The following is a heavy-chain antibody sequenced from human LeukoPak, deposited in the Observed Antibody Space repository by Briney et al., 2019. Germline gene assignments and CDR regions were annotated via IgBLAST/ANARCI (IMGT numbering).Heavy chain of an antibody. CDR2: ISWNSGSI. Sequence: QSGGSLRLPCAASGFTFDDYAMHWVRQAPGKGLEWVSGISWNSGSIGYADSVKGRFTISRDNAKNSLYLQMNSLRAEDMALYYCAKDVNYDSSGSFDYWGQGTLVTVSS. V-gene: IGHV3-9*03. CDR3: AKDVNYDSSGSFDY. D-gene: IGHD3-22*01. CDR1: GFTFDDYA. J-gene: IGHJ4*02.